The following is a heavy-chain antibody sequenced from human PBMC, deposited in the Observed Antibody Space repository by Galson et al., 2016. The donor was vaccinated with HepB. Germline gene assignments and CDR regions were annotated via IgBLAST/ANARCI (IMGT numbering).Heavy chain of an antibody. D-gene: IGHD3-10*01. CDR3: ARDRGSYSPFDY. V-gene: IGHV3-48*02. Sequence: SLRLSCAASGFTFSTYSMNWVRQAPGKGLEWVSYISSSSSAIYYADSVEGRFTISRDNAKNSLYLQMNSLRDEDTAVYYCARDRGSYSPFDYWGQGTLVTVSS. J-gene: IGHJ4*02. CDR1: GFTFSTYS. CDR2: ISSSSSAI.